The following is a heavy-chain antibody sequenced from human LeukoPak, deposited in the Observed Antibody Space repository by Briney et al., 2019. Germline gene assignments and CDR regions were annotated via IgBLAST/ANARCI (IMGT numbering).Heavy chain of an antibody. CDR3: AKDDKHTAAGKEGAFDI. J-gene: IGHJ3*02. D-gene: IGHD6-13*01. CDR1: GFTFSKYD. CDR2: ISGSGGST. Sequence: GGSLRLSCAASGFTFSKYDMSWVRQAPGKGLEWVSAISGSGGSTYYADSVKGRFTISRDNSKNTLYLQMNSLRAEDTAVYYCAKDDKHTAAGKEGAFDIWGQGTMVTVSS. V-gene: IGHV3-23*01.